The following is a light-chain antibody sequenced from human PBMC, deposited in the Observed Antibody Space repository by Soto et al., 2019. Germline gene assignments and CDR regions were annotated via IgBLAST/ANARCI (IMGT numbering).Light chain of an antibody. J-gene: IGLJ1*01. CDR3: SSYAGSKNV. CDR1: SSDVGAYNY. Sequence: QSALTQPPSASGSPGQSVTISCSGTSSDVGAYNYVSWYQQHPGKAPKLMIYEVSKRPSGVPDRFSGSKSGNTASLTVSGLQAEDEADYYCSSYAGSKNVFGTGTKLTVL. CDR2: EVS. V-gene: IGLV2-8*01.